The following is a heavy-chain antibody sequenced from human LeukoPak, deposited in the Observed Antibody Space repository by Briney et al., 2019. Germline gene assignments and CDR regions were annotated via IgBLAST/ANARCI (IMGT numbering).Heavy chain of an antibody. J-gene: IGHJ4*02. Sequence: SETLSLTCTVSGGSISSYYWSWIRQPPGKGLEWIGYIYYIGSTNYNPSLKSRLTISLDTSKNQFSLKLSSVTAADTAVYYCVRNLDFWGDSEDYWGQGTLVTVSS. CDR3: VRNLDFWGDSEDY. CDR1: GGSISSYY. D-gene: IGHD3-3*01. V-gene: IGHV4-59*01. CDR2: IYYIGST.